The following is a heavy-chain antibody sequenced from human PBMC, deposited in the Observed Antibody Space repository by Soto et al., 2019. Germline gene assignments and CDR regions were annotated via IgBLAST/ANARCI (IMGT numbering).Heavy chain of an antibody. CDR1: GYTFTNYY. CDR2: MNPRSGGS. J-gene: IGHJ4*02. Sequence: GASVKVSCKASGYTFTNYYMHWLRQAPGQGLEWMGWMNPRSGGSKCAQAFQDRVTMTRDASISTAYMEMTSLRHGDTAVYFCARSDDSTSYPLGLWGPGTLVTVSS. V-gene: IGHV1-2*02. D-gene: IGHD4-4*01. CDR3: ARSDDSTSYPLGL.